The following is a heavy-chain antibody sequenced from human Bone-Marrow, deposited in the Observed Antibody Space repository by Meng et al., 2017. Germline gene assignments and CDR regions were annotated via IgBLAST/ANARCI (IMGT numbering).Heavy chain of an antibody. Sequence: GSLRLFCAVYGGSFSGYYWSWIRQPPGKGLEWIGEINHSGSTNYNPSLKSRVTISVDTSKNQFSLKLSSVTAADTAVYYCVTMVRGRGDWFDPWGQGTLVTVSS. CDR3: VTMVRGRGDWFDP. D-gene: IGHD3-10*01. V-gene: IGHV4-34*01. CDR2: INHSGST. J-gene: IGHJ5*02. CDR1: GGSFSGYY.